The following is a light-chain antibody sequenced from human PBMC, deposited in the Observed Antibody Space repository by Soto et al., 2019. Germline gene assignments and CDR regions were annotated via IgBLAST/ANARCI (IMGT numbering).Light chain of an antibody. CDR1: AYDIGISY. CDR3: STWDSGLGNLL. V-gene: IGLV1-51*01. Sequence: QSVLTQPPSVSAAPGQSVTISCSGGAYDIGISYVSWYQHFPGAAPKHVIYDTNKRPSGIPDRFSVSNSGTSATLCITGLRTGDEAEYYCSTWDSGLGNLLFGGGTKLTVL. J-gene: IGLJ2*01. CDR2: DTN.